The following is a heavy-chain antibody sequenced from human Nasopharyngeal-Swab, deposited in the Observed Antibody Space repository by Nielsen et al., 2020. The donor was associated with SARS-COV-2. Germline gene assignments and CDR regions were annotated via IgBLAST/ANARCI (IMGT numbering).Heavy chain of an antibody. D-gene: IGHD3-16*02. J-gene: IGHJ4*02. Sequence: SETLSLTCAVYGGSFSGYSWSWIRQPPGKGLEWIGEINHSSSTNYNPYLKSRVTISVDTSKNQFSLKLSSVTAADTAVYYCARVPRVSLGGVIVNFFDYWGQGTLVTVSS. V-gene: IGHV4-34*01. CDR2: INHSSST. CDR3: ARVPRVSLGGVIVNFFDY. CDR1: GGSFSGYS.